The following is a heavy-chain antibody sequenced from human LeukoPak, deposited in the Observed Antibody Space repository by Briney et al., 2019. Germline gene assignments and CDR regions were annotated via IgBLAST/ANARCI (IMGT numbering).Heavy chain of an antibody. Sequence: PSETLSLTCAVSGCSISSYYLSWVRQPAGKGLEWIGRIYSSGSTNYNHSLNSRVTMSVDTSNNQFSLKLTSVTAADTAVYYCARGTTAAAGIFDCWGQGTLVTVSS. V-gene: IGHV4-4*07. CDR3: ARGTTAAAGIFDC. CDR2: IYSSGST. D-gene: IGHD6-13*01. J-gene: IGHJ4*02. CDR1: GCSISSYY.